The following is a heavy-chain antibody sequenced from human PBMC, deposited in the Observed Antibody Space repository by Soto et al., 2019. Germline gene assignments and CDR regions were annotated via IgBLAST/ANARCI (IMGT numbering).Heavy chain of an antibody. D-gene: IGHD3-22*01. CDR2: IYYSGST. V-gene: IGHV4-31*03. CDR3: ARDGLYYYDSSEDDAFDI. CDR1: GGSISSGGYY. J-gene: IGHJ3*02. Sequence: PSETLSLTCTVSGGSISSGGYYWSWIRQHPGKGLEWIGYIYYSGSTYYNPSLKSRVTISVDTSKNQFSLKLSSVTAADTAVYYCARDGLYYYDSSEDDAFDIWGQGTMVTVSS.